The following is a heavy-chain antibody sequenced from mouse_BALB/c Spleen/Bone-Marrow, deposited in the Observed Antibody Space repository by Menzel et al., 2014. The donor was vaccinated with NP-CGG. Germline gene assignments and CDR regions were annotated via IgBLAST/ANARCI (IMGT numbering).Heavy chain of an antibody. Sequence: QVQLQQSGDDLVKPGASVKLSCMASGFTFTSYWIHWVKQRPGQGPEWIGEINPSNGRTNYNEKFKRKATLTEDKSSSTAYMQLSSLTSEDSAVYYCARDGNYRYAMDYWGQGTSVTVSS. D-gene: IGHD2-1*01. CDR3: ARDGNYRYAMDY. J-gene: IGHJ4*01. CDR2: INPSNGRT. CDR1: GFTFTSYW. V-gene: IGHV1S81*02.